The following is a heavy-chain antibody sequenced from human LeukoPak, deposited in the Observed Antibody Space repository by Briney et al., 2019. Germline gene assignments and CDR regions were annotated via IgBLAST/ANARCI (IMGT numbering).Heavy chain of an antibody. J-gene: IGHJ4*02. V-gene: IGHV4-31*03. CDR2: IYYSGST. CDR3: ARDAVEYFDY. CDR1: GGSISSGGYY. Sequence: SQTLSLTCTVSGGSISSGGYYWSWIRQHPGKGLERIGYIYYSGSTYYNPSLKSRVTISVDTSKIQFSLKLSSVTAADTAVYYCARDAVEYFDYWGQGTLVTVSS.